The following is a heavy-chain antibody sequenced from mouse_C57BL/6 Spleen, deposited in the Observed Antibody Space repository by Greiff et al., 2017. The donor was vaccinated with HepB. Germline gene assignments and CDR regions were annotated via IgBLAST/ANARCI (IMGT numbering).Heavy chain of an antibody. D-gene: IGHD1-1*01. CDR3: ARGGITTVVDYFDY. Sequence: QVQLQQPGAELVRPGSSVKLSCKASSYTFTSYWMDWVKQRPGQGLEWIGNIYPSDSETHYNQKFKDKATLTVDKSSSTAYMQLSSLTSEDSAVYYCARGGITTVVDYFDYWGQGTTLTVSS. CDR1: SYTFTSYW. V-gene: IGHV1-61*01. J-gene: IGHJ2*01. CDR2: IYPSDSET.